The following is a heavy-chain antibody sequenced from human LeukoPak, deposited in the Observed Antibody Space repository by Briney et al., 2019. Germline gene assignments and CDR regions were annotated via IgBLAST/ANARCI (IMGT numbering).Heavy chain of an antibody. CDR1: GYTFTSYA. CDR3: ARVYYGPDLRGGWFDS. V-gene: IGHV1-18*01. J-gene: IGHJ5*01. D-gene: IGHD1-26*01. CDR2: ISGHNGNT. Sequence: ASVKVSCKASGYTFTSYAMNWVRQAPGQGLEWMGWISGHNGNTAFAQNLQGRLTMTTDTSTATAYMELRSLRSDDTAVYYCARVYYGPDLRGGWFDSWGQGTLVTVSS.